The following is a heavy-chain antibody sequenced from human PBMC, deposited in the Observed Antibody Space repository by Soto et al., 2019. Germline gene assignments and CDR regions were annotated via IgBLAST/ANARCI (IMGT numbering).Heavy chain of an antibody. V-gene: IGHV5-10-1*01. J-gene: IGHJ4*02. CDR3: VSAGSGSNLDY. CDR1: GHSFTIYW. D-gene: IGHD6-19*01. CDR2: IDPSDSYT. Sequence: GDSLKISCKGSGHSFTIYWISWVRQMPGKGLEWMGRIDPSDSYTNYSPSFQGHVTISADKSISTAYLQWSSLKASDTAMYYCVSAGSGSNLDYWGQGTLVTVSS.